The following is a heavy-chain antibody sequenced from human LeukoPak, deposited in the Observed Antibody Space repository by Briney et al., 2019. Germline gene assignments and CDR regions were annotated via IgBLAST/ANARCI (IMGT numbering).Heavy chain of an antibody. J-gene: IGHJ4*02. CDR2: ISSSSSYI. D-gene: IGHD1-26*01. CDR3: ARDVIGSGSYSYY. V-gene: IGHV3-21*01. CDR1: GFTFSSYS. Sequence: PGGSLRLSCAASGFTFSSYSMNWVRQAPGKGLEWVSSISSSSSYIYYADSVKGRFTISRDNAKNSLYLQMNSLRAEDTAVYYCARDVIGSGSYSYYWGQGTLVTVSS.